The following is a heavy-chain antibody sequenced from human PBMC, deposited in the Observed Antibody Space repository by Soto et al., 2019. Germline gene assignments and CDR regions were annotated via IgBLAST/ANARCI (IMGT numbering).Heavy chain of an antibody. CDR2: VIPIPGTA. Sequence: QVQLVQSGAEVKKPGSSVKVSCKASGGTFSSYAISWVRQAPGQGLEWMGGVIPIPGTANYAQKFQGRVTITADESTSTAYMELSSLRSDDPAVYYCARSQGSSTSLEIYYYYYYGMDVWGQGTRVTVSS. D-gene: IGHD2-2*01. CDR1: GGTFSSYA. J-gene: IGHJ6*02. CDR3: ARSQGSSTSLEIYYYYYYGMDV. V-gene: IGHV1-69*01.